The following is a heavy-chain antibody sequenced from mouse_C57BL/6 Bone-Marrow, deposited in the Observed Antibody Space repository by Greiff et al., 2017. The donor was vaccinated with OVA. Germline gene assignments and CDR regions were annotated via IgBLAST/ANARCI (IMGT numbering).Heavy chain of an antibody. CDR2: IYPGGGYT. J-gene: IGHJ2*02. V-gene: IGHV1-63*01. CDR1: GYTFTNYW. Sequence: VQRVESGAELVRPGTSVKMSCKASGYTFTNYWIGWAKQRPGHGLEWIGDIYPGGGYTNYNEKFKGKATLTADKSSSTAYMPFSSLTSEDSAIYYCAKRDHDYFFDYWGQGTSLTVSS. D-gene: IGHD2-4*01. CDR3: AKRDHDYFFDY.